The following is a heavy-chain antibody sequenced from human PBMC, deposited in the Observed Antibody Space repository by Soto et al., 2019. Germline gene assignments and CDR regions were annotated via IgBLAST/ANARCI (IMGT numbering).Heavy chain of an antibody. CDR1: GDSISSSTYY. CDR2: IYHTGTT. CDR3: ARPYFSSSSMFDY. D-gene: IGHD6-6*01. V-gene: IGHV4-39*01. Sequence: PSETLSLTCTVSGDSISSSTYYWGWIRQPPGKGLEWIGCIYHTGTTYYNPSLKSRVTISVDTSKNQFSLKLSSVTAADTAVYYCARPYFSSSSMFDYWGQGTLGTVS. J-gene: IGHJ4*02.